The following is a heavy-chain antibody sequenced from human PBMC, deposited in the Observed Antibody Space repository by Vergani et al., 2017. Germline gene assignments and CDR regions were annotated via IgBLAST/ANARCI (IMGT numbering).Heavy chain of an antibody. V-gene: IGHV3-9*01. CDR2: ISWNSGSTI. Sequence: EVQLVESGGGLVQPGRSLRLSCAASGFTFDDYAMHWVRQAPGKGLEWVSGISWNSGSTIYYADSVKGRFTISRDNAKNSLYLQMNSLRAEDTAVYYCARDLIRSIAAAGRDNNWFDPWGQGTLVTVSS. CDR3: ARDLIRSIAAAGRDNNWFDP. CDR1: GFTFDDYA. J-gene: IGHJ5*02. D-gene: IGHD6-13*01.